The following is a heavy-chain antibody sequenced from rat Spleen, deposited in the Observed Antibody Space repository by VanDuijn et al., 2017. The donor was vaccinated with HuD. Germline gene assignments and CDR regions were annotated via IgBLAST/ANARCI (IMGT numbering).Heavy chain of an antibody. CDR1: GFTFSNYD. D-gene: IGHD4-3*01. V-gene: IGHV5S23*01. J-gene: IGHJ4*01. CDR2: ISPSGGRT. CDR3: ARGTTIRGYVLDA. Sequence: EVQLVESDGGLVQPGRSLKLSCAASGFTFSNYDMAWVRQAPTKGLEWVASISPSGGRTYYRDSVKGRITISRDDARSLLYLQKDSLRSEDTATYYCARGTTIRGYVLDAWGQGASVTVSS.